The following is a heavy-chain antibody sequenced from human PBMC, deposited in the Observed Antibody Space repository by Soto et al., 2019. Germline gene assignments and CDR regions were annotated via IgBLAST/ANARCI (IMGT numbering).Heavy chain of an antibody. CDR2: ISAGGGNT. V-gene: IGHV3-23*01. CDR1: GFTFSSYA. CDR3: AQPTPSRHGFDP. J-gene: IGHJ5*02. Sequence: EVQLLESGGGLVQPGGSLRLSCAASGFTFSSYAMSWVRQAPGKGLEWVSAISAGGGNTYYRDSVKGRFTISRDNSKNTLYLQMNSLRAEDTAVYFCAQPTPSRHGFDPWGQGTLVTVSS.